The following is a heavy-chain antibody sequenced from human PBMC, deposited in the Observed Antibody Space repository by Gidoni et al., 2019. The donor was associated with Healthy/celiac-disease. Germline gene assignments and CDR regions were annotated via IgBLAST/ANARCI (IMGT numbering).Heavy chain of an antibody. V-gene: IGHV5-10-1*03. J-gene: IGHJ6*02. CDR1: GYSFTSYW. CDR2: IDPSDSYT. Sequence: EVQLVQSGAEEKKPGASLRISCKGSGYSFTSYWISWGRQMPGKGLEWMGRIDPSDSYTNYSPSFQGHVTISADKSISTAYLQWSSLKASDTAMYYCARLPYYYDSSAYYYYYYGMDVWGQGTTVTVSS. D-gene: IGHD3-22*01. CDR3: ARLPYYYDSSAYYYYYYGMDV.